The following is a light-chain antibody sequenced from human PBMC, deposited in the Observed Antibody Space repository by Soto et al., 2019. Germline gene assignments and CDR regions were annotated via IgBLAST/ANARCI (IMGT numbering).Light chain of an antibody. J-gene: IGKJ4*01. CDR1: QSVNNN. CDR3: QQSYNFPRT. CDR2: GAS. V-gene: IGKV3-15*01. Sequence: ETLMTQSPATLSVSPGERATLSCRASQSVNNNLAWYQQKLCQAPRVLIYGASTRATGIPARFTGSGSGTEFILTISSLQPEDFGIYYWQQSYNFPRTFGGGTKVESK.